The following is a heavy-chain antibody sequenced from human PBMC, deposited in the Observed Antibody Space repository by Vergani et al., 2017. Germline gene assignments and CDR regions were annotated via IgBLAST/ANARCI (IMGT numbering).Heavy chain of an antibody. CDR2: INTNGDYT. J-gene: IGHJ4*02. V-gene: IGHV3-23*01. CDR1: GFSFTTYA. CDR3: AKGDYGILTGYRY. Sequence: EVQLLESGGDLVQPGGSLRLSCAASGFSFTTYAMSWVRQAPGKGLEWVSTINTNGDYTRYGDSVKGRFTISRDNSKSTLYLQMNSLRAEDTAIYYCAKGDYGILTGYRYWGQGTLVTVSA. D-gene: IGHD3-9*01.